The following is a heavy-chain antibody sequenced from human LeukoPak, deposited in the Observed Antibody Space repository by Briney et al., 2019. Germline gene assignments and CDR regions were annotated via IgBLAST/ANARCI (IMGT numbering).Heavy chain of an antibody. CDR2: IIPIFGTA. J-gene: IGHJ6*04. Sequence: SVKVSFKASGGTFSSYAISWVRQAPGQGLEWMGGIIPIFGTANYAQKFQGRVTITADKSTSTAYMELSSLRSEDTAVYYCARGIAAAGPLYYYYYGMDVWGKGTTVTVSS. CDR3: ARGIAAAGPLYYYYYGMDV. V-gene: IGHV1-69*06. CDR1: GGTFSSYA. D-gene: IGHD6-13*01.